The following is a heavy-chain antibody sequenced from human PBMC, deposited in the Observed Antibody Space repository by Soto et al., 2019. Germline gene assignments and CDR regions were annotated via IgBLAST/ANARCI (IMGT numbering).Heavy chain of an antibody. CDR2: IYPGDSDT. D-gene: IGHD3-9*01. J-gene: IGHJ4*02. Sequence: PGESLKISCKGSGYSFTSHWIGWVRQMPGKGLEWMGIIYPGDSDTRYSPSSQGQVTISADKSISTAYLQWSSLKASDTAMYYCARHRANYDILTGYYDYWGQGTLVTVSS. V-gene: IGHV5-51*01. CDR3: ARHRANYDILTGYYDY. CDR1: GYSFTSHW.